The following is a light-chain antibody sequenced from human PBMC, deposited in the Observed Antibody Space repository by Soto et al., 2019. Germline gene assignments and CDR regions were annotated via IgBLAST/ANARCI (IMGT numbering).Light chain of an antibody. CDR2: DAS. CDR3: QQRSNWPPGLT. CDR1: QSIRSY. Sequence: EIILTQSPATLSLFPGERATLSCRASQSIRSYLAWYQQKPGQAPRLLIYDASNRATGIPARFSGSGSGTDFTLTISSLEPEDFAVYYCQQRSNWPPGLTFGGGTKVEI. J-gene: IGKJ4*01. V-gene: IGKV3-11*01.